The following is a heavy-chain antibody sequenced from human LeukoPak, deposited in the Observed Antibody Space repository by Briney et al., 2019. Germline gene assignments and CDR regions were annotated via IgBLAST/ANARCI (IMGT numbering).Heavy chain of an antibody. J-gene: IGHJ6*03. CDR3: ARDSVVPAAPYCYYYMDV. Sequence: GGSLRLSCAASGFTFSSYWMHWVRQAPGKGLVWVSRINSDGSSTSYADSVKGRFTISRDNAKNTLYLQMNSLRAEDTAVYYCARDSVVPAAPYCYYYMDVWGKGTTVTVSS. D-gene: IGHD2-2*01. CDR2: INSDGSST. V-gene: IGHV3-74*01. CDR1: GFTFSSYW.